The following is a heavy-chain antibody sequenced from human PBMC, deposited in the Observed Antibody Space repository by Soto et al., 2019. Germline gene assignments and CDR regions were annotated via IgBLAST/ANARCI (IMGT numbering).Heavy chain of an antibody. V-gene: IGHV4-30-4*01. CDR2: IYYSGSS. Sequence: QVQLQESGPGLVKPSQTLSLTCTVSGGSISSGDYYWSWIRQPPGKGLEWIGYIYYSGSSYYNPSHKRRNTKSVDTSKNQLSQKLSSVTAADTAVYYCARDWGYSSSFGFGNWFDPWGQGTLVTISS. CDR1: GGSISSGDYY. J-gene: IGHJ5*02. CDR3: ARDWGYSSSFGFGNWFDP. D-gene: IGHD6-6*01.